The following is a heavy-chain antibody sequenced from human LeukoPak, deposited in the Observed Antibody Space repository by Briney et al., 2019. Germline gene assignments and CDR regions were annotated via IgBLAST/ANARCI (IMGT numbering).Heavy chain of an antibody. J-gene: IGHJ6*03. CDR3: ARDTPYCSGCSCYQNYYYYYMDV. Sequence: PGGSLTLSRAASGLTFSRYEMNWVRQAPGTGLEWVSYISISGSTTYHAHSVNGRSTLSRDHATTSLHLQMNSLRAEDTAVYYCARDTPYCSGCSCYQNYYYYYMDVWGKGTTVTVSS. CDR2: ISISGSTT. CDR1: GLTFSRYE. D-gene: IGHD2-15*01. V-gene: IGHV3-48*03.